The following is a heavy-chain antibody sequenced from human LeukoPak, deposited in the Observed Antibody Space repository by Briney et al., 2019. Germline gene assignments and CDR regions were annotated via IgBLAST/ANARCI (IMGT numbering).Heavy chain of an antibody. Sequence: GESLKISCEAFGYSFTGHWIGWVRQMPGRGLEFMGTIYPGDSDTRYSPSFESRVSISVDKSINTAYLQWSGLKASDTAMYYCARYGKSGTYSHGFDVWGQGTMVIVSS. J-gene: IGHJ3*01. V-gene: IGHV5-51*01. CDR2: IYPGDSDT. D-gene: IGHD3-10*01. CDR3: ARYGKSGTYSHGFDV. CDR1: GYSFTGHW.